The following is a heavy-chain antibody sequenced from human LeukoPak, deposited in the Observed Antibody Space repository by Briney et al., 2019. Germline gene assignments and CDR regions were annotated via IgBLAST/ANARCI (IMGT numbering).Heavy chain of an antibody. CDR3: ARRYSSGWIDY. J-gene: IGHJ4*02. V-gene: IGHV4-59*08. Sequence: SETLSLTCTVSGGSISSYYRSWIRQPPGKGLEWIGYIYYSGSTNYNPSLKSRVTISVDTSKNQFSLKLSSVTAADTAVYYCARRYSSGWIDYWGQGTLVTVSS. D-gene: IGHD6-19*01. CDR1: GGSISSYY. CDR2: IYYSGST.